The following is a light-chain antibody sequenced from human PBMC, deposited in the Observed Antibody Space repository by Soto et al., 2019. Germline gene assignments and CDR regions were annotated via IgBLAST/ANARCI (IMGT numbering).Light chain of an antibody. J-gene: IGKJ5*01. V-gene: IGKV1-33*01. Sequence: DIQMTQSPSSLYASVGDRVTITCQASQDISNYLNWYQQKPGKAPKLLNYDASNLETGVPSRFSGSRSGTDFTFTISNLQPEDIATYYCQQYDNLPSITFGQGTRLEIK. CDR2: DAS. CDR1: QDISNY. CDR3: QQYDNLPSIT.